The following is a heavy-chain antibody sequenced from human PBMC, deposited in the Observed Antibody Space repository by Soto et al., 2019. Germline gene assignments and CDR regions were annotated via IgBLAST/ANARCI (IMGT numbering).Heavy chain of an antibody. CDR3: ARHVAPSLEWLLYSPEFDY. D-gene: IGHD3-3*01. J-gene: IGHJ4*02. CDR1: GGSISSSSYY. Sequence: SETLSLTCTVSGGSISSSSYYWGWIRQPPGKGLEWIGSIYYSGSTYYNPSLKSRVTISVDTSKNQFSLKLSSVTAADTAVYYCARHVAPSLEWLLYSPEFDYWGQGTLVTVSS. V-gene: IGHV4-39*01. CDR2: IYYSGST.